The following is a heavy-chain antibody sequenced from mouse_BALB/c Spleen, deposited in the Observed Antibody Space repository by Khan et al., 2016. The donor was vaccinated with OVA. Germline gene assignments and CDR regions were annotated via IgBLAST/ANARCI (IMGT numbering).Heavy chain of an antibody. J-gene: IGHJ2*01. V-gene: IGHV5-17*02. CDR3: ATSYFYGYYFDY. CDR1: GFTFSSYG. Sequence: EVELVESGGGLVQPGGSRKLSCTASGFTFSSYGMHWVRQAPEKGLEWVAYISGDSSTINYEDTVKGRFTISRDNPKNTLFLQMTSLMSEDTARYYCATSYFYGYYFDYWGPGTTLTVSS. CDR2: ISGDSSTI. D-gene: IGHD1-1*01.